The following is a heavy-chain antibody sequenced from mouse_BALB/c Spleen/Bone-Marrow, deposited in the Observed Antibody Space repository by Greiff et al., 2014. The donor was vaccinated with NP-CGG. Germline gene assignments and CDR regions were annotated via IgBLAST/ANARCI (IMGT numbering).Heavy chain of an antibody. CDR3: ARVYLWYFDV. Sequence: VKLVESGPGLVAPSQSLSITCTVSGFSLTSYGVHWVRQPPGKGLEWLGVIWAGGSTNYNSALMSRLSISKDNSKSQVFLNMNSLQTDDTAMYYCARVYLWYFDVWGAGTTVTVSS. CDR1: GFSLTSYG. D-gene: IGHD2-3*01. J-gene: IGHJ1*01. V-gene: IGHV2-9*02. CDR2: IWAGGST.